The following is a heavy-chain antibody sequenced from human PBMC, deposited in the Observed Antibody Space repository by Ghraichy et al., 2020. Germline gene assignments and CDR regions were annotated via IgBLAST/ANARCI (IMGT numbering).Heavy chain of an antibody. Sequence: ASVKVSCKASGYTFTGYYMHWVRQAPGQGLEWMGWINPNSGGTNYAQKFQGRVTMTRDTSISTAYMELSRLRSDDTAVYYCARAPIAVAADAFDYWGQGTLVTVSS. CDR1: GYTFTGYY. CDR2: INPNSGGT. D-gene: IGHD6-19*01. J-gene: IGHJ4*02. V-gene: IGHV1-2*02. CDR3: ARAPIAVAADAFDY.